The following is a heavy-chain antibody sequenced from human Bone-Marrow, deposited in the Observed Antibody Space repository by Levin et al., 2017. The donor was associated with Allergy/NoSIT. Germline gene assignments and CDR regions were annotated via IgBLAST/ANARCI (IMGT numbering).Heavy chain of an antibody. CDR2: VYYSGTT. J-gene: IGHJ5*02. Sequence: SETLSLTCTVSGGSISSSSYYWAWIRQPPGKGLEWVGIVYYSGTTYYNPSLRSRVTISVDTSKNQFSLNLSSVTAADTAVYYCARHENCNGGRCYESYWFEPWGQGTLVTVSS. D-gene: IGHD2-15*01. CDR3: ARHENCNGGRCYESYWFEP. CDR1: GGSISSSSYY. V-gene: IGHV4-39*01.